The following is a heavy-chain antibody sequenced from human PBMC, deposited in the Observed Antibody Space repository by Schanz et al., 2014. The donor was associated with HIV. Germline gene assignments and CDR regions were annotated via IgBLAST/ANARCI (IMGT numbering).Heavy chain of an antibody. CDR1: GVPFRNYG. CDR3: ASTEYPYTTSSDYYYGMDV. V-gene: IGHV3-NL1*01. Sequence: QVQLVESGGGVVQPGTSLRLSCAASGVPFRNYGMHWVRQAPGKGLEWVSLIFSGGDTFYADSVRGRLTISRDDSKNTVYLQMNSLRAEDTAVYYCASTEYPYTTSSDYYYGMDVWGQGTTVSVCS. J-gene: IGHJ6*02. CDR2: IFSGGDT. D-gene: IGHD6-6*01.